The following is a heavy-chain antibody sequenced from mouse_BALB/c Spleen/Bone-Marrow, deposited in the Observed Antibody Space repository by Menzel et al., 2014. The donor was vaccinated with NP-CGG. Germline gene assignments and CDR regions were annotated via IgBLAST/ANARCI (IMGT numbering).Heavy chain of an antibody. CDR3: ARHDGYYAMDY. CDR2: ISSGSSTI. D-gene: IGHD2-3*01. J-gene: IGHJ4*01. Sequence: EVKVVESGGGLVQPGGSRKLSCAASGFTFSSFGMHWVRQAPEKGLEWVAYISSGSSTIYYADTVKGRFTISRDNPKNTLFLQMTSLRSEDTAMYYCARHDGYYAMDYWGQGTSVTVSS. CDR1: GFTFSSFG. V-gene: IGHV5-17*02.